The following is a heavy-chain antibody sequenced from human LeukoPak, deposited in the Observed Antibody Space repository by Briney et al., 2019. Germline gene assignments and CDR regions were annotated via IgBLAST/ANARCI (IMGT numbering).Heavy chain of an antibody. V-gene: IGHV3-11*04. CDR2: ISSSGSTI. CDR3: ARDRFVVGATEGFDY. CDR1: GFTFSDYY. Sequence: GGSLRLSCAASGFTFSDYYMSWIRQAPGKGLEWVSYISSSGSTIYYADSVKGRFIISRDNAKNSLYLQMNSLRAEDTAVYYCARDRFVVGATEGFDYWGQGTLVTVSS. J-gene: IGHJ4*02. D-gene: IGHD1-26*01.